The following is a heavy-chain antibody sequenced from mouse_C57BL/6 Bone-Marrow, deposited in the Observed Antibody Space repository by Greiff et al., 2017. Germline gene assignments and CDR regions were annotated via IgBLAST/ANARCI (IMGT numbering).Heavy chain of an antibody. CDR1: GFTFSDYG. V-gene: IGHV5-17*01. D-gene: IGHD1-1*01. J-gene: IGHJ1*03. Sequence: DVKLVESGGGLVKPGGSLKLSCAASGFTFSDYGMHWVRQAPEKGLEWVAYISSGSSTIYYADTVKGRFTIARDTAKNTLFLQMTSLRSEDTAMYYCARDYYDSSYGGNWYFDVWGTGTTVTVAA. CDR2: ISSGSSTI. CDR3: ARDYYDSSYGGNWYFDV.